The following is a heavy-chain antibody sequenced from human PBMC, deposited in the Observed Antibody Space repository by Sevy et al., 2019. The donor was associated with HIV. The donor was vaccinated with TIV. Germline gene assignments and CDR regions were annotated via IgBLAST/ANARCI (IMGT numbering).Heavy chain of an antibody. D-gene: IGHD2-15*01. CDR1: GGSISSSSYY. CDR2: IYYSGST. Sequence: SETLSLTCTVSGGSISSSSYYWGWIRQPPGKGLEWSESIYYSGSTYYNPSLKSRVTISVDTSKNQFSLKLSSVTAADTAVYYCARHGRVVAANNWFDPWGQGTLVTVSS. V-gene: IGHV4-39*01. CDR3: ARHGRVVAANNWFDP. J-gene: IGHJ5*02.